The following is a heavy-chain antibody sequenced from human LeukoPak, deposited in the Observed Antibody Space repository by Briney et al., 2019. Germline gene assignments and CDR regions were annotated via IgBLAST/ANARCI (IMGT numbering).Heavy chain of an antibody. D-gene: IGHD1-26*01. V-gene: IGHV1-8*01. Sequence: ASVKVSCKASGYIFTSYDINWVRQATGQGLEWMGWMNPNSGNTGYAQKFQGRVTMTRNTSISTAYMELSSLRSEDTAVYYCARDPNDLYSGSYPYYYGMDVWGQGTTATVSS. CDR2: MNPNSGNT. CDR1: GYIFTSYD. J-gene: IGHJ6*02. CDR3: ARDPNDLYSGSYPYYYGMDV.